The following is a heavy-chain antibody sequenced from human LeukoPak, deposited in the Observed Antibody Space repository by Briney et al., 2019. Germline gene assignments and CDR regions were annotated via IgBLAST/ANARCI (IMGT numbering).Heavy chain of an antibody. D-gene: IGHD6-13*01. CDR1: GFTFSSYS. CDR2: ISSSSSTI. Sequence: SGGSLRLSCAASGFTFSSYSMNWVRQAPGKGLEWVSYISSSSSTIYYADSVKGRFTISRDNAKNSLYLQMNSLRAEDTAVYYCARDQTDSSSWKRYFDYWGQGTLVTVSS. CDR3: ARDQTDSSSWKRYFDY. V-gene: IGHV3-48*04. J-gene: IGHJ4*02.